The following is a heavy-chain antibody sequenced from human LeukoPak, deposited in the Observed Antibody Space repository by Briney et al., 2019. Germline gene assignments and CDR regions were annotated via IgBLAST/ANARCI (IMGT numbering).Heavy chain of an antibody. CDR1: GGSISSYY. CDR2: IYYSGST. CDR3: ARAYPYGGNSQ. J-gene: IGHJ4*02. D-gene: IGHD4-23*01. Sequence: SETLSFTCTVSGGSISSYYWSWIRQPPGKGLEWIGYIYYSGSTNYNPSLKSRVTISVDTSKNQFSLKLSSVTAADTAVYYCARAYPYGGNSQWGQGTLVTVSS. V-gene: IGHV4-59*01.